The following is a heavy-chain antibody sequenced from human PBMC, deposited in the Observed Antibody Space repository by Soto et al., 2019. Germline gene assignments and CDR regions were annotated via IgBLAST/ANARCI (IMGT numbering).Heavy chain of an antibody. J-gene: IGHJ6*02. V-gene: IGHV1-3*01. CDR3: ARGTVAPVGTVPYYYYGMDV. D-gene: IGHD6-19*01. CDR1: GYTFTSYA. Sequence: GASVKVSCKASGYTFTSYAMHWVRQAPGQRLEWMGWINAGNGITKYSQKFQGRVTITRDTSASTAYMELSSLRSEDTAVYYCARGTVAPVGTVPYYYYGMDVWGQGTTVTVSS. CDR2: INAGNGIT.